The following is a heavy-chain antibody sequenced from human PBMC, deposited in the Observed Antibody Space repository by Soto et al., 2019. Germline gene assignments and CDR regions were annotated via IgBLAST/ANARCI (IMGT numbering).Heavy chain of an antibody. V-gene: IGHV1-18*01. Sequence: ASKNVSCMASGYTFTIYGITWVRQAPGQGLEWMGWISAYKGSTNKAQKLQRRGTMTTDTSTSTAYMELRSVRSDVTVVYYCARVRYSSRWPLAYWGQGTPVTVSS. CDR2: ISAYKGST. D-gene: IGHD6-13*01. J-gene: IGHJ4*02. CDR1: GYTFTIYG. CDR3: ARVRYSSRWPLAY.